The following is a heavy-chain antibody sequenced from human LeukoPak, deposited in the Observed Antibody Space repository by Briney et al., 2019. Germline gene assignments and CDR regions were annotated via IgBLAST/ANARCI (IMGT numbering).Heavy chain of an antibody. V-gene: IGHV4-59*01. Sequence: PSETLSLTCTVSGGSISSYYWSWIRQPPGKGLEWIGYIYYSGSTNYNPSLKSRVTISVDTSKNQFSLKLSSVTAADTAVYYCARVAAAGTLYSDYWGQGTLVTVSS. J-gene: IGHJ4*02. D-gene: IGHD6-13*01. CDR3: ARVAAAGTLYSDY. CDR1: GGSISSYY. CDR2: IYYSGST.